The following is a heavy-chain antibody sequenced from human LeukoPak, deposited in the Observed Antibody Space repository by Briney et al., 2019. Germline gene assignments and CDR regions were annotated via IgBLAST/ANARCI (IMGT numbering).Heavy chain of an antibody. CDR1: GGSFSRYY. Sequence: SETLSLTCAVNGGSFSRYYWSWIRQPPGKGLEWIGEINHSGSTNYNPSLKRRVTISVETTKKQFSFKLSSVTAADTAVYCCARVRVISYYFDYWGQGTLVTVSS. CDR3: ARVRVISYYFDY. CDR2: INHSGST. J-gene: IGHJ4*02. D-gene: IGHD2-21*01. V-gene: IGHV4-34*01.